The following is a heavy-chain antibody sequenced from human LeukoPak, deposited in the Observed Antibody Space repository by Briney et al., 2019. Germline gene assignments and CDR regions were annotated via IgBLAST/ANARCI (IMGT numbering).Heavy chain of an antibody. CDR3: ARDKESYSGLLDY. CDR2: ISSNGVST. J-gene: IGHJ4*02. V-gene: IGHV3-64*01. D-gene: IGHD5-12*01. CDR1: GFTFSSYA. Sequence: GGSLRLSCAASGFTFSSYAMHWVRQAPGKGLEYVSFISSNGVSTYYANSVKGRFTISRDNSKNTLYLQMGSLRAEDMAVYYCARDKESYSGLLDYWGQGTLVTVSS.